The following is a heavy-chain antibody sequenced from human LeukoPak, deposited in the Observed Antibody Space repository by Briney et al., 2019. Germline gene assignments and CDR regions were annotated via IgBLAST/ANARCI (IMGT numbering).Heavy chain of an antibody. Sequence: VGSLRLSCAASGFTFSTYAMHWVRQAPGKGLEFVSAISSTGGSTYYGNSVKGRFTISRDSSKNTLYLQMGSLRAEDMAVYYCARGGGSSWSPFDYWGQGTLVTVSS. D-gene: IGHD6-13*01. CDR1: GFTFSTYA. V-gene: IGHV3-64*01. J-gene: IGHJ4*02. CDR2: ISSTGGST. CDR3: ARGGGSSWSPFDY.